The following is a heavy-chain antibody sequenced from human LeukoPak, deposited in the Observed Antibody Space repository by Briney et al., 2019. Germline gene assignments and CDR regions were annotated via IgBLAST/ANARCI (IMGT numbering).Heavy chain of an antibody. Sequence: GASVKVSCKASGYTFTSYGISWVRQAPGQGLEWMGWMNPNSGNTGYAQKFQGRVTMTRNTSISTAYMELSSLRSEDTAVYYCARGGDSSGHTDYWGQGTLVTVSS. V-gene: IGHV1-8*02. D-gene: IGHD3-22*01. CDR1: GYTFTSYG. J-gene: IGHJ4*02. CDR3: ARGGDSSGHTDY. CDR2: MNPNSGNT.